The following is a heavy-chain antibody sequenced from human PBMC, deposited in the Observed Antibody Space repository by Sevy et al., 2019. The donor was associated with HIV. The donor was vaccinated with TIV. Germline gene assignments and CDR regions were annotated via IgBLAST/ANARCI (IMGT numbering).Heavy chain of an antibody. J-gene: IGHJ6*02. CDR1: GFIFSSYG. D-gene: IGHD1-1*01. CDR2: IWHDGRNQ. V-gene: IGHV3-33*06. Sequence: GGSLRLSCTASGFIFSSYGMHWVRQAPGKGLEWVAVIWHDGRNQNFADSVKGRFTISRDNSRKTLYLEMNSLRADDTAVYYCAKEDDFRSDYGMDVWGQGTTVTVSS. CDR3: AKEDDFRSDYGMDV.